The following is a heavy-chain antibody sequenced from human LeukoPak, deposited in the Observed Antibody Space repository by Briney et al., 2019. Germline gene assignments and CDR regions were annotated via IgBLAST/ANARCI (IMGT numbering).Heavy chain of an antibody. D-gene: IGHD6-13*01. Sequence: GASVKVSCKASGYTFTSYGISWVRQAPGQGLEWMGWISGYNGNTNYAQNLQGRVTMTTDTSTSTVYMELSSLRSEDTAVYYCAREGGSSWYNNYYYYXMXXXXXGXXVT. J-gene: IGHJ6*03. CDR2: ISGYNGNT. CDR3: AREGGSSWYNNYYYYXMXX. V-gene: IGHV1-18*01. CDR1: GYTFTSYG.